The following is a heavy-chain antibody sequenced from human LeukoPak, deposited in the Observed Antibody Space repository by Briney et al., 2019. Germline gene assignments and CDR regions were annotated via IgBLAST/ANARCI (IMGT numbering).Heavy chain of an antibody. CDR2: IKEDGSDK. CDR1: GFTFSSFW. D-gene: IGHD5-12*01. J-gene: IGHJ4*02. Sequence: GGSLRLSCAASGFTFSSFWMSWVRQAPGKGLEWVANIKEDGSDKNYVDSMKGRFTISRDNTKRSVFLQMNSLRDEDTAVYLCARDRGYDTFDYWGQGTLVTVSS. V-gene: IGHV3-7*01. CDR3: ARDRGYDTFDY.